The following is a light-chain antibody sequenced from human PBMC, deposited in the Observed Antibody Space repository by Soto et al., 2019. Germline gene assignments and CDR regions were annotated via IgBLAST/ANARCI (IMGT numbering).Light chain of an antibody. CDR2: GAS. J-gene: IGKJ3*01. CDR3: QQYGSSPPIT. V-gene: IGKV3-20*01. Sequence: EIVLTQSPGTLSLSPGERATLSCRASQSVGSSYLAWYQQKPGQAPRLLIYGASSRATGIPDRFSGSGSGTYFTLTISRLEPEDFAVYYCQQYGSSPPITFGPGTKVDIK. CDR1: QSVGSSY.